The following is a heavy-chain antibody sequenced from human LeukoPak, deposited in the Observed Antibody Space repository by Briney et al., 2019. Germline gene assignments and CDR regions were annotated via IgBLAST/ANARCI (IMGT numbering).Heavy chain of an antibody. D-gene: IGHD3-10*01. CDR3: AKRAGSAWSAGA. V-gene: IGHV3-30*02. Sequence: GGSLRLSCAASGFIFSTYGMHWVRQAPGKGLEWVSYIRFDGSNQYYTDSVKGRFGISRDNSKNTVYLQMNSLRTEDTAVYYCAKRAGSAWSAGAWGQGTLVTVSS. CDR1: GFIFSTYG. CDR2: IRFDGSNQ. J-gene: IGHJ5*02.